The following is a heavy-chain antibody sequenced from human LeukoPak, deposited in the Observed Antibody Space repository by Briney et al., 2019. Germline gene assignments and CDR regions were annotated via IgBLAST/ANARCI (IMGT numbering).Heavy chain of an antibody. D-gene: IGHD5-24*01. CDR1: GFTFGSCA. CDR3: FRDDGPGT. CDR2: IGGPEET. Sequence: PGGSLRLSCAASGFTFGSCAMSWVRQAPGKGLEWVSSIGGPEETYYADSVKGRFTVSRDNAKTSLHLQMDSLRAEDTAVYYCFRDDGPGTWGQGTLVTVSS. J-gene: IGHJ5*02. V-gene: IGHV3-23*01.